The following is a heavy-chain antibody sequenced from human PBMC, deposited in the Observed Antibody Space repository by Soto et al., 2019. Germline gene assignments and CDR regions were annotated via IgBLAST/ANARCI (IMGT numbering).Heavy chain of an antibody. CDR2: IYISGST. CDR3: VRDCSGGGCYSDYGMDV. J-gene: IGHJ6*02. D-gene: IGHD2-15*01. CDR1: GDSVSSYY. Sequence: SETLSLTCTVSGDSVSSYYWSWIRQPAGRGLEWIGRIYISGSTDYNPSLKGRVSMSVDRSKNQFSLKLTSVTAADTAVYYCVRDCSGGGCYSDYGMDVWGQGTMVTVSS. V-gene: IGHV4-4*07.